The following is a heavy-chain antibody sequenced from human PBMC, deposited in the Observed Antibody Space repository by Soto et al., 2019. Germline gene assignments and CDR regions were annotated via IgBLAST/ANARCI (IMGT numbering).Heavy chain of an antibody. Sequence: QVQLVQSGAEVKKPGASVKVSCKASGYTFTSYYMHWVRQAPGQGLEWMGIINPSGGSTSYAQKFQGRVTMTRDTSTSTVYMEVSSLRSEDTAVYYCAGEGSGWYGRYYFDYWGQGTLVTVSS. CDR2: INPSGGST. J-gene: IGHJ4*02. CDR1: GYTFTSYY. CDR3: AGEGSGWYGRYYFDY. D-gene: IGHD6-19*01. V-gene: IGHV1-46*01.